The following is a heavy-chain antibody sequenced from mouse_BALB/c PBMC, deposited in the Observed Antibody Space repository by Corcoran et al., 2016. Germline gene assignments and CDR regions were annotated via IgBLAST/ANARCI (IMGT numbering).Heavy chain of an antibody. CDR2: ILPGSGST. D-gene: IGHD2-4*01. Sequence: QVQLQQSGAELIKPGASAKISCKATGYTFSSYWLEWVKQRPGHGLEWIGEILPGSGSTNYNEKFKGKATFTADTSSNTAYMQLSSLTSEDSAVYYCARDDYWFAYWGQGTQVTVSA. J-gene: IGHJ3*01. CDR1: GYTFSSYW. CDR3: ARDDYWFAY. V-gene: IGHV1-9*01.